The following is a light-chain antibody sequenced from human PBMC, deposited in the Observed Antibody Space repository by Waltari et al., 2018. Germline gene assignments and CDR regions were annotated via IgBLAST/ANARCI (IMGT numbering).Light chain of an antibody. V-gene: IGKV3-20*01. J-gene: IGKJ1*01. CDR2: AAS. CDR1: QSVGRT. Sequence: EIVLTQSPGTLSLSPGETATLSCRASQSVGRTLAWYQQKPGQAPRHLIYAASTRATGIPDRFSGSGSGTDFRLTISRLEPEDFAVYYCQHYVRLPVTFGQVTTVELK. CDR3: QHYVRLPVT.